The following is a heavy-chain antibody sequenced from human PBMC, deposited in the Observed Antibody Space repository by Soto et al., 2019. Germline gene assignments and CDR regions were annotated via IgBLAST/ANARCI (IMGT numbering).Heavy chain of an antibody. Sequence: GGSLRLACADSGFSFSSYWVSWVRQAPGKGLEWVANIKQDGSEKYYADSVKGRFTISRDNSKNTLYLQMNRLRAEETAVYYCAKVKGTRYSQGGFDPWGQGTLVTVSS. J-gene: IGHJ5*02. CDR3: AKVKGTRYSQGGFDP. D-gene: IGHD1-7*01. V-gene: IGHV3-7*01. CDR1: GFSFSSYW. CDR2: IKQDGSEK.